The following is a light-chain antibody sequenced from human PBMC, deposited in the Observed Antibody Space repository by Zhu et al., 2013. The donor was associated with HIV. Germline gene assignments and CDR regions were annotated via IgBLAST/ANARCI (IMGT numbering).Light chain of an antibody. CDR1: QGITNS. J-gene: IGKJ3*01. Sequence: DIQMTQSPSTMSASVGDTVTITCRASQGITNSLAWFQQRPGKAPKSLIYAASTLQHGVPSKFRGIGSGTHFTLTIDSLQPEDFATYYCQHVNSNAAFGPGTKVDV. CDR2: AAS. V-gene: IGKV1-16*02. CDR3: QHVNSNAA.